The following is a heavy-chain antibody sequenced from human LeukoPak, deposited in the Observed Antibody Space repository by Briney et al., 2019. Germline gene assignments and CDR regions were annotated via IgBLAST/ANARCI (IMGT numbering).Heavy chain of an antibody. Sequence: GASVKVSCKASGYTFTSYYMHWVRQAPGPGLEWMGIINPSGGSTSYAQKFQGRVTMTRDTSTSTVYMELSSLRSEDTAVYYCARTPYCGGDCHGGFDYWGQGTLVTVSS. CDR2: INPSGGST. J-gene: IGHJ4*02. V-gene: IGHV1-46*01. CDR1: GYTFTSYY. CDR3: ARTPYCGGDCHGGFDY. D-gene: IGHD2-21*02.